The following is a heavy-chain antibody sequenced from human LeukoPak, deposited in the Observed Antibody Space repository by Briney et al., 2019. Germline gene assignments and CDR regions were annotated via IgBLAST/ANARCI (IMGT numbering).Heavy chain of an antibody. CDR3: ATSNDAKIAPFDH. D-gene: IGHD2-21*01. V-gene: IGHV4-4*09. Sequence: SETLSLTCTVSGVSMSAYQWSWVRQSPEKGLEWIGCISTKGETNPSLKSRVTTSVDTSKSQFSLRLTSVTAADTAVYYCATSNDAKIAPFDHWGQGAPVTVSS. J-gene: IGHJ4*02. CDR1: GVSMSAYQ. CDR2: ISTKGET.